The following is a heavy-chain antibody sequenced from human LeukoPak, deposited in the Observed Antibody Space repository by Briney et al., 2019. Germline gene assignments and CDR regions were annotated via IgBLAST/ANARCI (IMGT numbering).Heavy chain of an antibody. J-gene: IGHJ4*02. CDR3: AKGANYYDRSVW. D-gene: IGHD3-22*01. CDR2: ISGSGGST. CDR1: GFTFSSYA. V-gene: IGHV3-23*01. Sequence: GGSLRLSCAASGFTFSSYAMSWARQAPGKGLECVSAISGSGGSTYYADCVKGRVTISRDNSKHRLYLQINRLRGAHTAVYYCAKGANYYDRSVWWGQGPLVTVS.